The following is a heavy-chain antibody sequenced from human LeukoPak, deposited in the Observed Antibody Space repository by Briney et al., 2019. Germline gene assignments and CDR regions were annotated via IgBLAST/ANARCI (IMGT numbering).Heavy chain of an antibody. D-gene: IGHD3-22*01. J-gene: IGHJ4*02. CDR2: ISHSGST. CDR1: DESFSAYY. CDR3: ARFPNFYDSSVPSCY. V-gene: IGHV4-34*01. Sequence: SETLSLTCAVYDESFSAYYWSWIRQPPGKGLEWIGEISHSGSTNYNPSLKSRVTISVDTSKNQFSLKLSSVTAADTAVYYCARFPNFYDSSVPSCYWGQGTLVTVSS.